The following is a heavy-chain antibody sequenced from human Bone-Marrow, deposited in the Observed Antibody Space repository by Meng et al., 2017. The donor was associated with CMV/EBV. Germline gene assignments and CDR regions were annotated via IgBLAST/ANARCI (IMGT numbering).Heavy chain of an antibody. CDR3: AKDYYCSSTSCYPYYYYYYGMAV. Sequence: GESLKISCAASGFTFSSYGMHWVRQAPGKGLEWVAFIRYDGSNKYYADSVKGRFTISRDNSKNTLYLQMNSLRAEDTAVYYCAKDYYCSSTSCYPYYYYYYGMAVWGQGPTVTVAS. D-gene: IGHD2-2*01. CDR2: IRYDGSNK. V-gene: IGHV3-30*02. CDR1: GFTFSSYG. J-gene: IGHJ6*02.